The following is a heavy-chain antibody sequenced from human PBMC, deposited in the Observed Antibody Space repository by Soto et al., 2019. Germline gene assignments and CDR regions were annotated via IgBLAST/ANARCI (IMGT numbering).Heavy chain of an antibody. CDR3: AIRGYSYGYGAYYYYGMDV. J-gene: IGHJ6*02. CDR2: MNPNSGNT. D-gene: IGHD5-18*01. V-gene: IGHV1-8*01. Sequence: GASVKVSCKASGYTFTSYDINWVRQATGQGLEWMGWMNPNSGNTGYAQKFQGRVTMTRNTSISTAYMELSSLRSEDTAVYYCAIRGYSYGYGAYYYYGMDVWGQGTTVTV. CDR1: GYTFTSYD.